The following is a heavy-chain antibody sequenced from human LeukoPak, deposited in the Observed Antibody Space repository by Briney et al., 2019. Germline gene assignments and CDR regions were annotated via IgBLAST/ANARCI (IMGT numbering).Heavy chain of an antibody. J-gene: IGHJ4*02. Sequence: GGPLRLSCAASGFTFNNYAMNWVRQAPGKGLEWVSSISGGGETTYYADSAKGRFTISRDNSQNTLYLQMNSLRAGDTAVYYCARDYADYVGYFFFDYWGQGTLVTVSS. CDR3: ARDYADYVGYFFFDY. V-gene: IGHV3-23*01. CDR2: ISGGGETT. D-gene: IGHD4-17*01. CDR1: GFTFNNYA.